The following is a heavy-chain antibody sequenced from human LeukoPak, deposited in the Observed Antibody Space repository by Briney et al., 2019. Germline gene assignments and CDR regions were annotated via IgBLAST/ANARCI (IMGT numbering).Heavy chain of an antibody. D-gene: IGHD3-22*01. V-gene: IGHV4-61*02. Sequence: SQTLSLTCTVSNDSINSGTSFWSWIRQPAGKGLEWIGRIYSSGSTNYNPSLKSRVTISVDTSKNQISLKLNSVTAADTAVYYCGRDSRGPDYWGQGTLVTVSS. J-gene: IGHJ4*02. CDR1: NDSINSGTSF. CDR2: IYSSGST. CDR3: GRDSRGPDY.